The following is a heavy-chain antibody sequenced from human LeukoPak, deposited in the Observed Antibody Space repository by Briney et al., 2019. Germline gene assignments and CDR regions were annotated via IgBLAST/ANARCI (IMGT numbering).Heavy chain of an antibody. V-gene: IGHV3-15*07. J-gene: IGHJ4*02. CDR3: STTYYYDSSEGY. CDR2: IKSKTDGGTT. CDR1: GFTFTNAW. D-gene: IGHD3-22*01. Sequence: GGSLRLSCAASGFTFTNAWMNWVRQAPGKGLEWVGRIKSKTDGGTTDYAAPVKGRSTISRDDSKNTLYLQMNSLKTEDTAVYYCSTTYYYDSSEGYWGQGTLVTVSS.